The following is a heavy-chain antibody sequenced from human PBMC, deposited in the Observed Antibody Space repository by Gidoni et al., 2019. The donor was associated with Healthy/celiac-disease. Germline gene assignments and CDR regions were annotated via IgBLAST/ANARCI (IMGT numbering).Heavy chain of an antibody. CDR3: AKDSGIAVAGREFDY. Sequence: QVQLVESGGGVVQPGSSLRLSCAASGFTFSSYGMHWVRQAPGKGLEWVAVISYDGSNKYYADSVKGRFTISRDNSKNTLYLQMNSLRAEDTAVYYCAKDSGIAVAGREFDYWGQGTLVTVSS. J-gene: IGHJ4*02. D-gene: IGHD6-19*01. CDR2: ISYDGSNK. V-gene: IGHV3-30*18. CDR1: GFTFSSYG.